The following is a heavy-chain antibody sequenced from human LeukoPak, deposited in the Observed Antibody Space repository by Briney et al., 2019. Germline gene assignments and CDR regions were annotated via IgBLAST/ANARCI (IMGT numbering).Heavy chain of an antibody. D-gene: IGHD6-6*01. Sequence: GDSLRLSCAASTFTFNNYAMKWDRQAPLKGLKWVSAISGSGGAPYYADSVKGRFTMSTDNSKNTLYLQMNSLRAEDTAVYYCAKSYSSSTYDPFDIWGQGTMVTVSS. J-gene: IGHJ3*02. CDR2: ISGSGGAP. V-gene: IGHV3-23*01. CDR1: TFTFNNYA. CDR3: AKSYSSSTYDPFDI.